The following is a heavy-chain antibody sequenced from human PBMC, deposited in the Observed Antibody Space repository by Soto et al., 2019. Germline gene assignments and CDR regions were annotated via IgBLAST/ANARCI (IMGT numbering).Heavy chain of an antibody. CDR1: GGTFSSYA. CDR3: ARGRITMIVAGYYGMDV. CDR2: SIPIFGTA. D-gene: IGHD3-22*01. V-gene: IGHV1-69*13. Sequence: SEKVACKASGGTFSSYAISWVRQGPGQGLEWKGRSIPIFGTANYEQKFQGRVRMTADETTGIAYMGLSSLRSEDTAVYYCARGRITMIVAGYYGMDVWGQGTTVTVS. J-gene: IGHJ6*02.